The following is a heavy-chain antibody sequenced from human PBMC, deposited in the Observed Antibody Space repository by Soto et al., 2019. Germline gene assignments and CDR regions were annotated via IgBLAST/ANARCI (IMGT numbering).Heavy chain of an antibody. CDR1: GGSISSGDW. J-gene: IGHJ4*02. Sequence: QVQLQESGPGLVKPSGTLSLTCAVSGGSISSGDWWSWVRQPPGKGLEWIGEIYHSGSTNCNPSLERRISMSMDKSNNRFSVRLSSVTAADTAVYCCARMGSLWTAGRLECWGQGTLVTVSS. D-gene: IGHD2-15*01. CDR3: ARMGSLWTAGRLEC. CDR2: IYHSGST. V-gene: IGHV4-4*01.